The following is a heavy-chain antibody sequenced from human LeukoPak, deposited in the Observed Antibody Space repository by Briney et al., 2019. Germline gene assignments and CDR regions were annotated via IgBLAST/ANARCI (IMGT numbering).Heavy chain of an antibody. J-gene: IGHJ4*02. V-gene: IGHV4-39*01. CDR2: IFNSGST. D-gene: IGHD7-27*01. CDR1: GGSISSRSYY. Sequence: SETLSLTCIVSGGSISSRSYYWGWIRQPPGKGLEWIGSIFNSGSTYYNSSLQSRVTISVDASKNQFSLRLTSVTAADTAVYYCVRHYRLNTGFDYWGQGTLVTVSS. CDR3: VRHYRLNTGFDY.